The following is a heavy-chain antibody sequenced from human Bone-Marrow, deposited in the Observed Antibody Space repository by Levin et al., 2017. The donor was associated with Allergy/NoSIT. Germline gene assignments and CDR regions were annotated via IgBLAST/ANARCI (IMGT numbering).Heavy chain of an antibody. J-gene: IGHJ4*02. V-gene: IGHV1-69*13. D-gene: IGHD1-26*01. CDR1: GGTLSGYA. CDR2: TVAMYNTP. CDR3: ARGEGCDY. Sequence: SVKVSCKPSGGTLSGYAINWVRQAPGQGLEWMGGTVAMYNTPNYAQKFQGRVTFTADESTNAAYMELSSLRSEDTALYYCARGEGCDYWGQGTPVIVAS.